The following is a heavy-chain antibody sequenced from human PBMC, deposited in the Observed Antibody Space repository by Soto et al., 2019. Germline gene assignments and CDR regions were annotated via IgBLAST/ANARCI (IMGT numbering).Heavy chain of an antibody. V-gene: IGHV1-2*02. CDR3: AGERDSKRLAPPPPLADGMDV. J-gene: IGHJ6*02. CDR1: GYTFTGYY. Sequence: GASVKVSCKASGYTFTGYYMHWVRQAPGQGLEWMGWINPNSGGTNYAQKFQGRVTMTRDTSISTAYMELSRLRSDDTAVYYCAGERDSKRLAPPPPLADGMDVWGQGTTVTVSS. CDR2: INPNSGGT. D-gene: IGHD6-13*01.